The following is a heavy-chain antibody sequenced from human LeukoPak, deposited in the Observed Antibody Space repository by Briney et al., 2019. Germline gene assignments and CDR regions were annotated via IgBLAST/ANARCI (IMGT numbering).Heavy chain of an antibody. V-gene: IGHV1-46*01. D-gene: IGHD3-10*01. CDR2: INPSGGST. Sequence: ASVKVSCKASGYTFTSYYMHWVRQAPGQGLEWMGIINPSGGSTSYAQKFQGRVTMTRDVSTSTVYMELSSLRSEDTAVYYCAVWFGELLGDIDHWGQGTLVTVSS. CDR3: AVWFGELLGDIDH. J-gene: IGHJ4*02. CDR1: GYTFTSYY.